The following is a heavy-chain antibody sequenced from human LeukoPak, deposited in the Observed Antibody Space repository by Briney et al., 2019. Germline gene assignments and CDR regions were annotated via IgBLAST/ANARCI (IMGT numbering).Heavy chain of an antibody. Sequence: TSETLSLTCTVSGGSISSSSYYWGWIRQPPGKGLEWIGSIYYSGSTYYNPSLKSRVTISVDTSKNQFSLELSSVTAADTAVYYCARDGYNYFFDYWGQGTLVTVSS. D-gene: IGHD5-24*01. CDR1: GGSISSSSYY. CDR3: ARDGYNYFFDY. V-gene: IGHV4-39*02. J-gene: IGHJ4*02. CDR2: IYYSGST.